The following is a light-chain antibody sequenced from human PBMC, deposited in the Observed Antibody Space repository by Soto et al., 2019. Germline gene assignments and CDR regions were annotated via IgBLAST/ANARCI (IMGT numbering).Light chain of an antibody. V-gene: IGLV2-23*01. J-gene: IGLJ3*02. CDR3: CSYVGSTTWV. CDR1: SSDVRTYNL. CDR2: EGI. Sequence: QSALTQPASVSGSPGQSITISCTGSSSDVRTYNLVSWYQHHPGKAPKLMIYEGIKRPSGVSSRFSGSKSGNTASLTISGLQAEDEADHYCCSYVGSTTWVFGGGTKLTVL.